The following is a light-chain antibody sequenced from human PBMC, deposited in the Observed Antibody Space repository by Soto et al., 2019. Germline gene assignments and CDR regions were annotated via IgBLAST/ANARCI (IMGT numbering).Light chain of an antibody. CDR1: QSITTW. CDR3: QRYDSHSRT. CDR2: DAS. J-gene: IGKJ1*01. Sequence: DIHMTRSPSTLSAALFDIVVIAFRASQSITTWLAWYQQKPGKAPKLLIYDASSLESGVPLRFSGSGSGTEFPLTINSLQPDDSPTYYCQRYDSHSRTFGQGTKVDI. V-gene: IGKV1-5*01.